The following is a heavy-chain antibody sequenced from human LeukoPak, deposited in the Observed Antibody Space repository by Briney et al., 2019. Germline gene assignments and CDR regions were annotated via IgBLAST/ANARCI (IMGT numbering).Heavy chain of an antibody. J-gene: IGHJ4*02. V-gene: IGHV3-74*01. CDR2: INSDGGST. CDR3: ARRIQGMAPYYFDY. CDR1: GFTFSSYW. D-gene: IGHD5-24*01. Sequence: GGSLRLSCTASGFTFSSYWMHWVRQAPGKGLVWVSRINSDGGSTSYADSVKGRSTISRDNAKNTLYLQMNSLRAEDTAVYYCARRIQGMAPYYFDYWGQGTLVTVSS.